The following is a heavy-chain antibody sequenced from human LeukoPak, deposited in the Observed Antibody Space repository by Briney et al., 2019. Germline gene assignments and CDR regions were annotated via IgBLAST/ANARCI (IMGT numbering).Heavy chain of an antibody. Sequence: PGGSLRLSCAASGFTFSSYAMSWVRQAPGKGLGWVSAISGSGGSTYYADSVKGRFTISGDNSKNTLYLQMNSLRAEDTAVYYCAKGGLAAAGTSSHFDYWGQGTLVTVSS. V-gene: IGHV3-23*01. CDR1: GFTFSSYA. CDR2: ISGSGGST. D-gene: IGHD6-13*01. CDR3: AKGGLAAAGTSSHFDY. J-gene: IGHJ4*02.